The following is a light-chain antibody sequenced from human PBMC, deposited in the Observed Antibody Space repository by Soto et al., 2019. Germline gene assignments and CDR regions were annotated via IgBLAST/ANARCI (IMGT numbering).Light chain of an antibody. V-gene: IGKV3-20*01. Sequence: EIVLTQSPGTLSLSPGERATLSCKASQSVTSRHLAWYQQKPGQAPRLLIYGATSRATGIPDRISGSGAGTDFTLTISRLEPEDFAVYFCQQYNNSPEYTFGQGTKLEIK. CDR1: QSVTSRH. CDR2: GAT. J-gene: IGKJ2*01. CDR3: QQYNNSPEYT.